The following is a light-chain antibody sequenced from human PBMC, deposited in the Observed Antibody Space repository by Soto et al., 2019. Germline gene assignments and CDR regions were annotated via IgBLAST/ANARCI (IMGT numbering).Light chain of an antibody. CDR1: QSVGTY. CDR2: GAS. V-gene: IGKV3-20*01. Sequence: EIVLTQSPATLSLSPGERATLSCRASQSVGTYLAWYQQKPGQAPRLLIYGASSRATGIPDRFSGSGSGTDVTLTISRLEPEDSAVYYCQQYVSRPLTFGGGTKVDIK. CDR3: QQYVSRPLT. J-gene: IGKJ4*01.